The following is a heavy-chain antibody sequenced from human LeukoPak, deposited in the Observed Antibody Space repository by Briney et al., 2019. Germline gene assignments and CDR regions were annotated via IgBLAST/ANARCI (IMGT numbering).Heavy chain of an antibody. J-gene: IGHJ3*02. CDR1: GGTFSSYA. CDR3: ARVSSSWTDRIVGAIPPHAFDI. CDR2: IIPIFGTA. Sequence: SVKVSCKASGGTFSSYAISWVRQAPGQGLEWMGGIIPIFGTANYAQKFQGRVTITTDESTSTAYMELSSLRSEDTAVYYCARVSSSWTDRIVGAIPPHAFDIWGQGTTVTVSS. D-gene: IGHD1-26*01. V-gene: IGHV1-69*05.